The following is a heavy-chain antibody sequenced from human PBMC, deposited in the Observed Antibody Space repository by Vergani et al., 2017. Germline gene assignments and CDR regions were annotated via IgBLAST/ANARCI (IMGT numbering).Heavy chain of an antibody. V-gene: IGHV1-69*01. CDR2: IIPIFGTA. CDR3: ARYETGYDRLAVNSSGWTHFDY. Sequence: QVQLVQSGAEVKKPGSSVKVSCKASGGTFSSYAISWVRQAPGQGLEWMGGIIPIFGTANYAQKFQGRVTITADESTSTAYMELSSLRSEDTAVYYCARYETGYDRLAVNSSGWTHFDYWGQGTLVTVSS. CDR1: GGTFSSYA. J-gene: IGHJ4*02. D-gene: IGHD6-19*01.